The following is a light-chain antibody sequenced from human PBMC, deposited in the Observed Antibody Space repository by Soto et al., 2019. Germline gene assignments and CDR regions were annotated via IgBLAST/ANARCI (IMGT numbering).Light chain of an antibody. CDR2: EGS. J-gene: IGLJ2*01. CDR1: SSDVGSYNL. V-gene: IGLV2-23*03. CDR3: YSYAGSSTFV. Sequence: QSALTQPASVSGSPGQSITISCTGTSSDVGSYNLVSWYQQHPGKAPNLMIYEGSQRPSGVSNRFSGSKSGNTASLTISGLQAEDEADYYCYSYAGSSTFVFGGGTKLTVL.